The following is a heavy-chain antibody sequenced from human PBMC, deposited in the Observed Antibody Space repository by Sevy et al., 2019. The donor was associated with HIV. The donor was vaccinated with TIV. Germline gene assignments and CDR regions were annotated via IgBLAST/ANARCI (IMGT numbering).Heavy chain of an antibody. Sequence: GGSLRLSCAASGFTFSSYAMSWVRQAPGKGLEWVSAISGSGGSTYYADSVKGRFTISRDNSKNTLYLQMNSLRAEDTAVYYCAKDKVVRYSYGRPGSAYWGQGTLVTVSS. CDR1: GFTFSSYA. CDR3: AKDKVVRYSYGRPGSAY. D-gene: IGHD5-18*01. V-gene: IGHV3-23*01. J-gene: IGHJ4*02. CDR2: ISGSGGST.